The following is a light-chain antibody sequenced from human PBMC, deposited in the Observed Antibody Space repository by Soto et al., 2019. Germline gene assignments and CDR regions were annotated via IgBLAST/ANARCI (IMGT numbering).Light chain of an antibody. CDR2: AAS. CDR1: QSINIY. V-gene: IGKV1-39*01. J-gene: IGKJ2*01. Sequence: QLTQSPSSLSASVGDRVTVTCRASQSINIYLNWYQQKPGKAPTLLIYAASSLQSGVPSRFSGGGSRTDFTLTISSLQPEDFATYYCQQSYRSPYTFGQGTNLEI. CDR3: QQSYRSPYT.